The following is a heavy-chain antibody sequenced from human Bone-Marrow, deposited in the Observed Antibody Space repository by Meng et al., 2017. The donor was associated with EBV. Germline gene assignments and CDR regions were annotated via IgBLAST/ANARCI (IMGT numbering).Heavy chain of an antibody. CDR2: ISDSGTTI. CDR1: KFTFSDYY. J-gene: IGHJ4*02. V-gene: IGHV3-11*01. D-gene: IGHD3-10*01. Sequence: QVLLVESGGGAVKAGGSRSLACAXSKFTFSDYYMSWIRQAPGKGPEWVSYISDSGTTIYYADSVKGRFTISRDNAKNSLYLQMDSLRAEDTAVYYCARSRYGSGRTGYYFDYWGQGTLVTVSS. CDR3: ARSRYGSGRTGYYFDY.